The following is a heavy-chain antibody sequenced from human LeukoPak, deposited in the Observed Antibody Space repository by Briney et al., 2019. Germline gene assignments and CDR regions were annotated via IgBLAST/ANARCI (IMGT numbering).Heavy chain of an antibody. CDR3: ARALWSGPVYYGMDV. J-gene: IGHJ6*02. CDR2: ISSTSSYI. V-gene: IGHV3-21*01. CDR1: GFTFSNYN. Sequence: GGSLRLSCAASGFTFSNYNFYWVRQAPGKGLEWVSSISSTSSYIYYADSMKGRFTISRDNAKNSLYLQMYSLRAEDTAVYYCARALWSGPVYYGMDVWGQGTTVTVSS. D-gene: IGHD3-10*01.